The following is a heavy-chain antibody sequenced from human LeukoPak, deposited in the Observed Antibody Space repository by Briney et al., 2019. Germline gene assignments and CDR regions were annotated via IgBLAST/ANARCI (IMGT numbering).Heavy chain of an antibody. J-gene: IGHJ6*03. CDR1: GGTFSSYA. Sequence: SVKVSCKASGGTFSSYAISWVRQAPGQGLEWMGRIIPILGTANYAQKFQGRVTITTDESTSTAYMELSSLRSEDTAVYYCARAPPRYCSGGSCYSPEYYYYMDVWGKGTTVTVSS. V-gene: IGHV1-69*11. CDR3: ARAPPRYCSGGSCYSPEYYYYMDV. CDR2: IIPILGTA. D-gene: IGHD2-15*01.